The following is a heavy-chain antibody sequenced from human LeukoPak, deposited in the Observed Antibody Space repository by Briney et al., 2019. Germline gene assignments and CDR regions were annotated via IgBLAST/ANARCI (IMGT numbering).Heavy chain of an antibody. CDR2: ISGGGGST. J-gene: IGHJ4*02. V-gene: IGHV3-23*01. CDR1: GFTFSSYA. Sequence: GGSLRLSCAASGFTFSSYAMSWVRQAPGKGLEWVSAISGGGGSTYYADSVKGRFTISRDNAKNTLYLQMNSLRAEDTAVYYCAKGDDILTGYFDYWGQGTLVTVSS. CDR3: AKGDDILTGYFDY. D-gene: IGHD3-9*01.